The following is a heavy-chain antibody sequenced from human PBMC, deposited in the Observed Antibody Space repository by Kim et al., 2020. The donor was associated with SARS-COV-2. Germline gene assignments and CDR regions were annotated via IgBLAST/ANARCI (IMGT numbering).Heavy chain of an antibody. D-gene: IGHD5-12*01. V-gene: IGHV3-48*02. CDR3: VRGGGYHDC. CDR1: GFTFSSYS. Sequence: GGSLRLSCVASGFTFSSYSMNWVRQAPGKGLEWVSYISSTSNTLYYADSVRGRFTISRDNAKNSLYLQMNSLRDEDTAVYYCVRGGGYHDCWGQGTLVTVSS. J-gene: IGHJ4*02. CDR2: ISSTSNTL.